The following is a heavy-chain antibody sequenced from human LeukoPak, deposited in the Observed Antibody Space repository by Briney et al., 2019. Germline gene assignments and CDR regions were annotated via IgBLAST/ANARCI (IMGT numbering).Heavy chain of an antibody. Sequence: GASVKVSCKASGYTFTSYGISWVRQAPGQGLEWMGWISAYNGNTNYAQKLQGRVTMTTDTSTSTAYMELRSLRSDDTAVYYCARVSDFWSGYSHDAFDIWGQGTMVTVSS. V-gene: IGHV1-18*01. CDR3: ARVSDFWSGYSHDAFDI. J-gene: IGHJ3*02. D-gene: IGHD3-3*01. CDR1: GYTFTSYG. CDR2: ISAYNGNT.